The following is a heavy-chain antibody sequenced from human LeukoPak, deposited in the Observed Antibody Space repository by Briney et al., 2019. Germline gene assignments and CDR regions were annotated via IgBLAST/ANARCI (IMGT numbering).Heavy chain of an antibody. D-gene: IGHD3-22*01. CDR3: ARGSVPYYGIVVAHFDY. CDR1: GGTFSSYA. Sequence: SVKVSCKASGGTFSSYAISWVRQAPGQGLEWMGGIIPIFGTANYAQKFQSRVTITADESTSTAYMELSSLRSEDTAVYYCARGSVPYYGIVVAHFDYWGQGTLVTVSS. CDR2: IIPIFGTA. J-gene: IGHJ4*02. V-gene: IGHV1-69*13.